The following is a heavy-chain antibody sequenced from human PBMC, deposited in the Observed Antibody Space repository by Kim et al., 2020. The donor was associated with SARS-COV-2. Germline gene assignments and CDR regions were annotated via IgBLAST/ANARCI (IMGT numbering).Heavy chain of an antibody. Sequence: KFQGRVNITRDTAASTAYMELSSLRSEDTAVYYCARVGSMVRGVIMPFDYWGQGTLVTVSP. D-gene: IGHD3-10*01. V-gene: IGHV1-3*01. J-gene: IGHJ4*02. CDR3: ARVGSMVRGVIMPFDY.